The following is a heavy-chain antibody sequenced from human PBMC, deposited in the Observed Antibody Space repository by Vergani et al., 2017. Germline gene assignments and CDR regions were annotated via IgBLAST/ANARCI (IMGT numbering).Heavy chain of an antibody. CDR2: ISAAGDP. V-gene: IGHV3-13*05. Sequence: EVQLVESGGGLVQPGGSLRLSCTASGFTFSSFDMHWVRQVPGKGLEWVSAISAAGDPYYPGSVQGRFTISRENAKNSLYLQMNTLRDGDTSVYYCARSGNGDYYFDYWGQGTLVTVSS. J-gene: IGHJ4*02. D-gene: IGHD2-21*01. CDR3: ARSGNGDYYFDY. CDR1: GFTFSSFD.